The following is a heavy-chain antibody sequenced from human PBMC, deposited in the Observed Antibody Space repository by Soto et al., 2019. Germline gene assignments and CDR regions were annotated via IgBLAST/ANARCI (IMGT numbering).Heavy chain of an antibody. CDR1: GYTFTGYY. J-gene: IGHJ3*02. D-gene: IGHD6-19*01. CDR3: ARDLRVSSGWYQNDAFDI. Sequence: ASVKVSCKASGYTFTGYYMHWVRQAPGQGLEWMGWISPNSGGTNYAQKFQGWVTMTRDTSISTAYMELSRLRSDDTAVYYCARDLRVSSGWYQNDAFDIWGQGTMVTVSS. CDR2: ISPNSGGT. V-gene: IGHV1-2*04.